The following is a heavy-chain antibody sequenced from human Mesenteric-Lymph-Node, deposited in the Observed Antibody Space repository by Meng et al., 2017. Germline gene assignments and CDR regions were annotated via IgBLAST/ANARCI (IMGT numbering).Heavy chain of an antibody. V-gene: IGHV1-69*10. CDR3: ARGRGNQPLFDF. CDR2: LIPVLNKA. Sequence: QVQLVRSGAEVKKAGSSVKVGCKPAGGSFSTYTFSWVRQAPGQGLEWMGGLIPVLNKAKSAPRFQDRVTFTADETTTTAYMKLSSLTFEDTAVYFCARGRGNQPLFDFWGQGTLVTVSS. J-gene: IGHJ4*02. CDR1: GGSFSTYT. D-gene: IGHD2/OR15-2a*01.